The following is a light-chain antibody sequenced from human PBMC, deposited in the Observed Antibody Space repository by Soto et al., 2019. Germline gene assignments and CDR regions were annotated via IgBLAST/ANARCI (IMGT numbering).Light chain of an antibody. CDR3: QHYNSYSEA. CDR2: KAS. V-gene: IGKV1-5*03. J-gene: IGKJ1*01. CDR1: QSISSW. Sequence: DIQMSQSPSTLSASVGDKVTIICRATQSISSWLAWYQQKPGKAPKLLIYKASTLESGVPSRFSGSGSGTEFTLTISSLQPDDFATYYCQHYNSYSEAFGQGTKVDNK.